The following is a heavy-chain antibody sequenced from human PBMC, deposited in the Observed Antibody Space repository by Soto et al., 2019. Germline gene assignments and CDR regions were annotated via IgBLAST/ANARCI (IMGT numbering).Heavy chain of an antibody. CDR1: GGYIGSGGYY. V-gene: IGHV4-61*08. Sequence: SETLSLTCTVSGGYIGSGGYYWSWIRQHPGKGLEWIGYIYYSGSTNYNPSLKSRVTISVDTSKNQFSLKLSSVTAADTAVYYCARHIPGSGSYPPSGDAFDIWGQGTMVTVSS. CDR2: IYYSGST. D-gene: IGHD3-10*01. J-gene: IGHJ3*02. CDR3: ARHIPGSGSYPPSGDAFDI.